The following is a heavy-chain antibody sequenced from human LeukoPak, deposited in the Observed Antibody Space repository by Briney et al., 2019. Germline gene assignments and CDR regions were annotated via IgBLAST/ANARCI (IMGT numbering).Heavy chain of an antibody. CDR3: ARVDNWNAFEY. CDR2: ISNSGST. J-gene: IGHJ4*02. D-gene: IGHD1-1*01. Sequence: PSETLSLTCTVSGGSISSGGYFWSWIRQHPGKGLEWVGYISNSGSTSYNPSLKSRVTLSVDTSKNQFSLKLSSVTAADTAVYYYARVDNWNAFEYWGQGTLVPVSS. CDR1: GGSISSGGYF. V-gene: IGHV4-31*03.